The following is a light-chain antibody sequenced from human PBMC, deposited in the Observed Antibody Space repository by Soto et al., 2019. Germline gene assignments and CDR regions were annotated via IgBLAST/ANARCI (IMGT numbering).Light chain of an antibody. J-gene: IGKJ1*01. CDR1: QSVSSN. CDR3: QHSEA. V-gene: IGKV3-15*01. Sequence: EIVMTQSPATLSVSPGERATLSCRASQSVSSNLAWYQQKPGQAPRLLIYGASTRATGIPARFSGSWSGTEFTLTISSLQSEDFAVYYCQHSEAFGQGTKVEIK. CDR2: GAS.